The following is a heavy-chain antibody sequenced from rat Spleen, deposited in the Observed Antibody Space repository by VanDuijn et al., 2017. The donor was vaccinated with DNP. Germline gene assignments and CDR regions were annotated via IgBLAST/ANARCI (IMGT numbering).Heavy chain of an antibody. CDR1: GFTFSDYN. D-gene: IGHD1-11*01. CDR2: ISPGGGNT. CDR3: GRDFRGGDY. Sequence: EVQLVESGGGLVQAGRSLKLSCAASGFTFSDYNMAWVRQAPTKGLEWVAAISPGGGNTYYRDSVKGRFTISRDNAKNTLYLQMNTLRSEDTATYYCGRDFRGGDYWGQGVMVTVSS. V-gene: IGHV5S23*01. J-gene: IGHJ2*01.